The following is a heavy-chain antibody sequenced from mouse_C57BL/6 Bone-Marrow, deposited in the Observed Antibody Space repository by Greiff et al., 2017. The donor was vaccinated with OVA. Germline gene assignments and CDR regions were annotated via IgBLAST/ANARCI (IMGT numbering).Heavy chain of an antibody. D-gene: IGHD2-2*01. CDR1: GYTFTAYP. J-gene: IGHJ4*01. Sequence: VQRVESGAELVKPGASVKMSCKASGYTFTAYPIEWMKQNHGKSLEWIGNFHPYNDDTKYNEKFKGKATLTVEKSSSTVYLELSRLTSDDSAVYYCARGGYPYAMDYWGQGTSVTVSS. V-gene: IGHV1-47*01. CDR3: ARGGYPYAMDY. CDR2: FHPYNDDT.